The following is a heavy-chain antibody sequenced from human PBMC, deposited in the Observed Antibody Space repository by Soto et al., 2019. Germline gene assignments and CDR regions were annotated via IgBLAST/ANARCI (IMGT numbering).Heavy chain of an antibody. D-gene: IGHD3-22*01. CDR2: IYYSGST. V-gene: IGHV4-31*03. CDR1: GGSISSGGYY. J-gene: IGHJ4*02. CDR3: ARWADYYDSSGYYYPFDY. Sequence: SETLSLTCTVSGGSISSGGYYWSWIRQHPGKGLEWIGYIYYSGSTYYNPSLKSRVTISVDTSKNQFSLKLSSVTAADTAVYYCARWADYYDSSGYYYPFDYRSEGTLVTVSS.